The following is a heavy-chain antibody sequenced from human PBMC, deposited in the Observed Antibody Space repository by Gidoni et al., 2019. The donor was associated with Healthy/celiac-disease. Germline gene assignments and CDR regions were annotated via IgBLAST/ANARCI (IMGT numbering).Heavy chain of an antibody. CDR3: AKDRLDYGAYYYGMDV. D-gene: IGHD4-17*01. CDR1: GFTFCSYD. J-gene: IGHJ6*02. CDR2: ISGSGSST. V-gene: IGHV3-23*01. Sequence: EVQLLESGGGSVQPGGSLRLSCAAYGFTFCSYDMSWVRQAPGTGLEWVSAISGSGSSTSYADAVKGLFTIARDNSKNTLYLQMNSLRSENTAVYYCAKDRLDYGAYYYGMDVWGQGTTVTVSS.